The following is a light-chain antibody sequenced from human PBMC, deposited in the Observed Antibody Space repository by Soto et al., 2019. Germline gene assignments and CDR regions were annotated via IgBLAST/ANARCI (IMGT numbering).Light chain of an antibody. CDR3: QQSYSTPRT. Sequence: DIQTTQSTSSLSASVVDRVNITCRASQSISSYVNWYQQKPGKAPKLLIYAASSLHSGVPSRFSGSGSGTDFTLTISSLQPEDFATYYCQQSYSTPRTFGQGTKVDSK. V-gene: IGKV1-39*01. CDR2: AAS. CDR1: QSISSY. J-gene: IGKJ1*01.